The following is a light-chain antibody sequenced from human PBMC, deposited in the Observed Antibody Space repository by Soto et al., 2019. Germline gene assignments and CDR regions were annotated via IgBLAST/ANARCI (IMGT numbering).Light chain of an antibody. CDR1: QGIRSS. J-gene: IGKJ1*01. Sequence: IQLTQSPSSLSASVGDRFTITCRASQGIRSSFAWYQQKPGKAPKLLIYAASNLQSGVPSRFSGSGSGTDFTLTISCLQSEDFATYYCQQYYSFPWTFGQGTKVDI. CDR3: QQYYSFPWT. V-gene: IGKV1-9*01. CDR2: AAS.